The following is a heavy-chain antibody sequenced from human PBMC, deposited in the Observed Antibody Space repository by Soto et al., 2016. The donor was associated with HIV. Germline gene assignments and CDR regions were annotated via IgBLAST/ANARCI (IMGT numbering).Heavy chain of an antibody. D-gene: IGHD3-9*01. Sequence: EVQLVESGGGLVQPGGSLRLSCSASGFTFSHYAMDWVRQAPGEGLKYVSGIDNNGGSTYYADSVKGRFTISRDNSKNTLYLQMSSLRAEDTALYYCVKHRYVPPDAFDIWGQGTMVTVSS. CDR2: IDNNGGST. J-gene: IGHJ3*02. CDR3: VKHRYVPPDAFDI. V-gene: IGHV3-64D*06. CDR1: GFTFSHYA.